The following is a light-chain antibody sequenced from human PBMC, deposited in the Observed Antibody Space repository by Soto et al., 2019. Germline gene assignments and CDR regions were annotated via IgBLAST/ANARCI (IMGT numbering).Light chain of an antibody. CDR3: AAWDGSLSGWV. J-gene: IGLJ3*02. Sequence: QPVLTQPPSASGTPGQRVTISCSGSSSNIGSKYVYWYQQLPGTAPKLLIYRNEQRPSGVPDRFSGSKSGTSASLAISGLRSEDEADYYCAAWDGSLSGWVFGGGTKLTVL. CDR1: SSNIGSKY. CDR2: RNE. V-gene: IGLV1-47*01.